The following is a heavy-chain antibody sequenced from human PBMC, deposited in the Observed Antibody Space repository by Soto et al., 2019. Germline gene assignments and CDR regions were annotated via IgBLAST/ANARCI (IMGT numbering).Heavy chain of an antibody. Sequence: ASVKVSCKASGYTFTSYYMHWVRQAPGQGLEWMGIINPSGGSTSYAQKFQGRVTMTRDTSTSTVYMELSSLRSEDTAVYYCARDAGIAAAGRSWFDPWGQGTLVTVSS. CDR1: GYTFTSYY. D-gene: IGHD6-13*01. CDR2: INPSGGST. V-gene: IGHV1-46*01. CDR3: ARDAGIAAAGRSWFDP. J-gene: IGHJ5*02.